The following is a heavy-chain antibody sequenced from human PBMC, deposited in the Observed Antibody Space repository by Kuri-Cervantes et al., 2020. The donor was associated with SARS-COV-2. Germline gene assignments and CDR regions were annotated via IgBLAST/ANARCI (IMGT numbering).Heavy chain of an antibody. CDR2: INHSGST. V-gene: IGHV4-34*01. CDR1: GASISNHY. D-gene: IGHD2-2*01. Sequence: SETLSLTCIVSGASISNHYWTWIRQPPGKGLEWIGEINHSGSTNYNPSLSSRVTISVDMSKNQLSLRLSSVTAADTAMYYCARGREGVVPATILGLGYFLYFSMDVWGKGTSVTCSS. J-gene: IGHJ6*03. CDR3: ARGREGVVPATILGLGYFLYFSMDV.